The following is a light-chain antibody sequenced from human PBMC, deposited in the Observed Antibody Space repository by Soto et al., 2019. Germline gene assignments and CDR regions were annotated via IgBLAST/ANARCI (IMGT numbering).Light chain of an antibody. CDR2: SAT. CDR3: QVYGILPWT. J-gene: IGKJ1*01. CDR1: QSVSTNQ. V-gene: IGKV3-20*01. Sequence: EIVLTQSPGTLSLSPGETATLSRRASQSVSTNQLAWYQYKRGQAPRLVFHSATTRANAFPSRFSASGSGTDFTLTISRLQPEDFALYYCQVYGILPWTFGQGTKVEIK.